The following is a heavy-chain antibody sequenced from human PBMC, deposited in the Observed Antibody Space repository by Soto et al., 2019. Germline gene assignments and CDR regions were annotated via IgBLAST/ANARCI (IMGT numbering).Heavy chain of an antibody. D-gene: IGHD3-16*01. V-gene: IGHV4-39*01. Sequence: QLQLQESGPGLVKPSETLSLTCTVSGGSISSSSYYWGWIRQPPGKGLEWIGDIYYSGNTYYNPSLKSRVTISVDTSKNQFSLNLSSVTAADTAVYYCARRQNNAGWGDFDYWGQGTLVTVSS. CDR3: ARRQNNAGWGDFDY. J-gene: IGHJ4*02. CDR2: IYYSGNT. CDR1: GGSISSSSYY.